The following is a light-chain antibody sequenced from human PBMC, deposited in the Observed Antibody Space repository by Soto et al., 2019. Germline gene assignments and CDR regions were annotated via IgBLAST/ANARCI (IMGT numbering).Light chain of an antibody. CDR1: QTISSW. CDR2: KAS. V-gene: IGKV1-5*03. Sequence: DIPMTQSPSTLSGSVGARVTITCRASQTISSWLDWYQQKPGKAPKLLVYKASTLRRGVPSRFSGSGSGTEFTLTISSLQPDDFATYYCQHYNSYSEAFGQGPKVELK. CDR3: QHYNSYSEA. J-gene: IGKJ1*01.